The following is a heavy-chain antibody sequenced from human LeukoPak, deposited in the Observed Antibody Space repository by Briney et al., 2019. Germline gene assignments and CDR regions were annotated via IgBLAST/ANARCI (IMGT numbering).Heavy chain of an antibody. D-gene: IGHD6-19*01. Sequence: GGSLRLSCAASGFTFSSYSMNWVRQAPGKGLEWVSYISSSSSSIYYADSVKGRFTISRDKAKNSLYLQMNSLRAEDTAVYYCARDKFNSDRYGFDYWGQGTLVTVSS. V-gene: IGHV3-48*01. CDR2: ISSSSSSI. CDR3: ARDKFNSDRYGFDY. CDR1: GFTFSSYS. J-gene: IGHJ4*02.